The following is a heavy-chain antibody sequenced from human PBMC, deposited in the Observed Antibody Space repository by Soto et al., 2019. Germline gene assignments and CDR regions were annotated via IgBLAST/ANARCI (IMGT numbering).Heavy chain of an antibody. CDR2: IYYSGSI. CDR1: GGSISSYY. CDR3: ARRDMVRGVIIGAFDI. Sequence: SETLSLTCTVPGGSISSYYWSWIRQPPGKGLEWIGYIYYSGSINYNPSLKSRVTISVDTSKNQFSLKLSSVTAADTAVYYCARRDMVRGVIIGAFDIWGQRTMVTVSS. V-gene: IGHV4-59*12. J-gene: IGHJ3*02. D-gene: IGHD3-10*01.